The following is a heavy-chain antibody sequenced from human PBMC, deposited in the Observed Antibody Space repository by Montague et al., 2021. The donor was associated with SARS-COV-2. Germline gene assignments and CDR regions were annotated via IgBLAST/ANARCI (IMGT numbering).Heavy chain of an antibody. D-gene: IGHD6-25*01. CDR3: ARDRADRSGWQNTFDN. CDR1: GFTFSNYG. V-gene: IGHV3-33*08. Sequence: SLRLSCPASGFTFSNYGMHWVRQAPGKGLEWVAVIWYDGSNKWYAESVKGRFTIARDNSKNTVNLQMNRLRAEDTALYYCARDRADRSGWQNTFDNWGQGTLVTVSS. J-gene: IGHJ4*02. CDR2: IWYDGSNK.